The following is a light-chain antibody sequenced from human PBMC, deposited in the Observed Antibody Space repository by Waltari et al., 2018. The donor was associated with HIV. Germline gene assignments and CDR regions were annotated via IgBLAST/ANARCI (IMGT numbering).Light chain of an antibody. CDR1: SSNIGSNP. CDR2: ATN. Sequence: QSVLTQPPSASGTPGQRVSISCSGSSSNIGSNPVNWYQQLPGTAHKLLIYATNQRPSGVPDRFSGSKSGTSASLAISGLQSEDEADYYCATWDDSLNGRVFGGGTKLTVL. J-gene: IGLJ3*02. CDR3: ATWDDSLNGRV. V-gene: IGLV1-44*01.